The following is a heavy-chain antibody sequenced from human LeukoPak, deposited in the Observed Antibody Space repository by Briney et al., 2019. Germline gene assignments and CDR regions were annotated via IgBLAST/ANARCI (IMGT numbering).Heavy chain of an antibody. J-gene: IGHJ4*02. CDR2: ISYDGSNK. V-gene: IGHV3-30*04. Sequence: GGSLRLSCAASGFTFSSYAMHWVRQAPGKGLEWVAVISYDGSNKYYADSVKGRFTISRGNSKNTLYLQMNSLRAEDTAVYYCARDLQGSSWYFFDYWGQGTLVTVSS. CDR3: ARDLQGSSWYFFDY. D-gene: IGHD6-13*01. CDR1: GFTFSSYA.